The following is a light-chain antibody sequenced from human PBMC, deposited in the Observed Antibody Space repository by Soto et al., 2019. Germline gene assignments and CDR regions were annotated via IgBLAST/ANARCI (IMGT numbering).Light chain of an antibody. J-gene: IGLJ2*01. Sequence: QSVLTQPPSVSGAPGQRVTISCTGSSSNFGAGYDVHWYQQLPGTAPKLLIYGNNNRPSGVPDRFSGSKSATSASLAITGLQAEDEADYYCQSYDSSLSRRVFGGGTKLTVL. CDR2: GNN. CDR3: QSYDSSLSRRV. CDR1: SSNFGAGYD. V-gene: IGLV1-40*01.